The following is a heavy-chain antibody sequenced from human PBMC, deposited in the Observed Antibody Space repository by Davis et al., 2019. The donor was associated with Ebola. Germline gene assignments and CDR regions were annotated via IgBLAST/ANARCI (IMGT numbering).Heavy chain of an antibody. Sequence: MPSETLSLTCTVSDGSISSYYWSWIRQPPGKGLEWIGSIYYSGSTYYNPSLKSRVTISVDTSKNQFSLKLSSVTAADTAVYYCARLLLYYYDSSGYSSPYYFDYWGQGTLVTVSS. CDR2: IYYSGST. D-gene: IGHD3-22*01. V-gene: IGHV4-59*05. J-gene: IGHJ4*02. CDR3: ARLLLYYYDSSGYSSPYYFDY. CDR1: DGSISSYY.